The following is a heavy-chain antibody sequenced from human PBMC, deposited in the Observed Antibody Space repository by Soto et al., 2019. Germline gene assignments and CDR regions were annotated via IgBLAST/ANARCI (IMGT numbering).Heavy chain of an antibody. CDR3: ARGAAIVSAYYYYGMDV. CDR1: GFTFSSYA. D-gene: IGHD2-2*02. J-gene: IGHJ6*02. CDR2: ISYDGSNK. Sequence: PGGSLRLSCAASGFTFSSYAMHWVRQAPGKGLEWVAVISYDGSNKYYADSVKGRFTISRDNSKNTLYLQMNSLRAEDTAVYYCARGAAIVSAYYYYGMDVWGQGTTVTVSS. V-gene: IGHV3-30-3*01.